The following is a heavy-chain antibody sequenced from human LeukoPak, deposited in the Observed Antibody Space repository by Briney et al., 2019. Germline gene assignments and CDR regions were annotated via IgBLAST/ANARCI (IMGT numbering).Heavy chain of an antibody. CDR2: INNSGST. CDR3: ERKDFRRGRYYDGMDG. CDR1: GGSFSGYC. Sequence: PSETLSLTCAVYGGSFSGYCWSWIRQPPGKGLEWIGEINNSGSTNYNPSLKTRATISVNTSKNQFSLKLSSVTAADTAVYDCERKDFRRGRYYDGMDGWGQGTTVTVSS. J-gene: IGHJ6*01. V-gene: IGHV4-34*01. D-gene: IGHD3-16*01.